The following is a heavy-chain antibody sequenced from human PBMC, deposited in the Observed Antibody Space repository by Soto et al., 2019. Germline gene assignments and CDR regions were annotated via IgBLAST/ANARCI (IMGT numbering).Heavy chain of an antibody. D-gene: IGHD2-21*01. CDR1: GFSFSAYY. V-gene: IGHV3-48*02. J-gene: IGHJ5*02. Sequence: GGSLRLSCAASGFSFSAYYMNWVRQAPGKGLEWVSYISYTSSTIYYADSVRGRFTISRDNAKNSLFLQMNSLRDEDTAVYYCARDNGLAGSFDPWGQGTLVTVSS. CDR2: ISYTSSTI. CDR3: ARDNGLAGSFDP.